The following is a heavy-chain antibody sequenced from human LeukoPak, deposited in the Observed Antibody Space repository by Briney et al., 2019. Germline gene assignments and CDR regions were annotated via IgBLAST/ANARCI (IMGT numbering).Heavy chain of an antibody. CDR1: GGSISSDRYY. V-gene: IGHV4-61*02. J-gene: IGHJ5*02. CDR3: ARDHPDWFDP. Sequence: SETLSLTCSVSGGSISSDRYYWSWIRQPAGKGLEWIGRIYAPGDTKYDPSLQSRVTISGDTSKNQISLKLASVTAADTAVYYCARDHPDWFDPWGQGTLVTVSS. CDR2: IYAPGDT.